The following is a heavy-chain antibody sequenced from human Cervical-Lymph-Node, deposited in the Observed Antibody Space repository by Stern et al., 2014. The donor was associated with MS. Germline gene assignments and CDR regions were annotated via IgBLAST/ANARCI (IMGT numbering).Heavy chain of an antibody. J-gene: IGHJ6*02. D-gene: IGHD3-9*01. CDR1: GFSIRTSGVG. CDR3: ARQGNVDWSPHSYYVMDV. V-gene: IGHV2-5*02. Sequence: QVTLRESGPTLVKPTETLTLTCSLSGFSIRTSGVGVGWIRQPPGKALEWLALIYSDEDKRYSPSLKIRLPVSQDTSKNQVVLTMTNMDPVDTATYYCARQGNVDWSPHSYYVMDVWGQGTTVTVTS. CDR2: IYSDEDK.